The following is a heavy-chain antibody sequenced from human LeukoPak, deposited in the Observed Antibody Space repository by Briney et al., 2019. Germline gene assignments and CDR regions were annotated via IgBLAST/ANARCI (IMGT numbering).Heavy chain of an antibody. J-gene: IGHJ3*02. CDR3: ARRGITIFGVGPDAFDI. CDR2: NYYSGST. CDR1: GGSISSYY. Sequence: SETLSLTCTVSGGSISSYYWSWIRQPPGKGLEWIGYNYYSGSTNYNPSLKSRVTISVDTSKNRFSLKLSSVTAADTAVYYCARRGITIFGVGPDAFDIWGQGTMVTVSS. V-gene: IGHV4-59*01. D-gene: IGHD3-3*01.